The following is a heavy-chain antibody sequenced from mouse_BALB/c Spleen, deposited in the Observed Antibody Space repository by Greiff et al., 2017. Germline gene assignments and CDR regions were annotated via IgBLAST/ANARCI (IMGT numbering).Heavy chain of an antibody. CDR2: IYPSDSYT. CDR3: TRSNGNTGYFDY. D-gene: IGHD2-1*01. Sequence: QVQLQQPGAELVRPGASVKLSCKASGYTFTSYWINWVKQRPGQGLEWIGNIYPSDSYTNYNQKFKDKATLTVDKSSSTAYMQLSSPTSEDSAVYYCTRSNGNTGYFDYWGQGTTLTVSS. V-gene: IGHV1-69*02. CDR1: GYTFTSYW. J-gene: IGHJ2*01.